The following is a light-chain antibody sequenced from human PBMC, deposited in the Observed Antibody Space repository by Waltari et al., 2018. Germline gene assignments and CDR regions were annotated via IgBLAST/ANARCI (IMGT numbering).Light chain of an antibody. CDR2: DVS. J-gene: IGKJ2*01. V-gene: IGKV3-15*01. CDR3: QQYNKWPPYT. CDR1: QSVSSN. Sequence: IVMTQSPATLSVSPGEGATLSCRASQSVSSNLAWYQQKPGQAPRLLIYDVSTRAIGIPARFSGNGSGTEFTLTISSLQSEDFAVYYCQQYNKWPPYTFGQGTKLEIK.